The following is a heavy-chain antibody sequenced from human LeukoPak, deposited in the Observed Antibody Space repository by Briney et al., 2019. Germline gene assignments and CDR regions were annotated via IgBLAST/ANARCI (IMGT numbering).Heavy chain of an antibody. CDR2: MNPNSGNT. Sequence: GASVKVSCKASGYTFTSYDINWVRQATGQGLEWMGWMNPNSGNTGYAQKFQGRVTMTRDTSITIAYMELSSLRSEDTAVYYCVRGPIYGSGSYFDYWGQGTLVTVSS. CDR1: GYTFTSYD. J-gene: IGHJ4*02. CDR3: VRGPIYGSGSYFDY. V-gene: IGHV1-8*02. D-gene: IGHD3-10*01.